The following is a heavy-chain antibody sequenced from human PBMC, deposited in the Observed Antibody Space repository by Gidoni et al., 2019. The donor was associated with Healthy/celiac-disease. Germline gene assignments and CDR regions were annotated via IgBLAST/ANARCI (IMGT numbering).Heavy chain of an antibody. V-gene: IGHV3-74*01. CDR2: INSYGSST. Sequence: EVQLVESGGGLVQPGGSLRLSCAASGFTFSRYWMHWVRQAPGKGLVWVSRINSYGSSTSYADSVKGRFTISRDNAKNTLYLQMNSLRAEDTAVYYCARVLDIVATIPYYYGMDVWGQGTTVTVSS. J-gene: IGHJ6*02. D-gene: IGHD5-12*01. CDR1: GFTFSRYW. CDR3: ARVLDIVATIPYYYGMDV.